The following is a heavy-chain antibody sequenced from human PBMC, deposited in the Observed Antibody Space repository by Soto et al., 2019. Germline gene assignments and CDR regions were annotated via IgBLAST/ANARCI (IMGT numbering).Heavy chain of an antibody. V-gene: IGHV1-69*08. D-gene: IGHD2-2*01. CDR1: GGTFCSYT. CDR2: IIPIVGIV. CDR3: ARDLGQSGRVLPAPNWFDP. J-gene: IGHJ5*02. Sequence: QVQLVQSGAEVKKPGSSVKVSCKASGGTFCSYTINWVRQAPGQGLEWMGRIIPIVGIVNYAQKLQGRVTITADKSTSTAYMELSSLRSEDTAMYYCARDLGQSGRVLPAPNWFDPWGQGTLVTVSS.